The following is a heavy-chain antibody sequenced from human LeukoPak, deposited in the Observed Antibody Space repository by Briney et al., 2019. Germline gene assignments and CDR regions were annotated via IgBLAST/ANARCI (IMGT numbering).Heavy chain of an antibody. V-gene: IGHV3-23*01. J-gene: IGHJ3*02. CDR2: ISGSGGST. CDR3: ARDPGYYYDSSGYPADI. Sequence: GGSLRLSCAASGFTFSSYGMSWVRQAPGKGLEWVSAISGSGGSTYYADSVKGRFTISRDNSKNTLYLQMNSLRAEDTAVYYCARDPGYYYDSSGYPADIWGQGTMVTVSS. D-gene: IGHD3-22*01. CDR1: GFTFSSYG.